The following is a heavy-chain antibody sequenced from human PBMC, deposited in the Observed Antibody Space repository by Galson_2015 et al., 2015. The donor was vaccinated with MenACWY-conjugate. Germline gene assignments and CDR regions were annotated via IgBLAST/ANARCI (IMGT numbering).Heavy chain of an antibody. CDR2: IYYSGST. CDR1: GGSISSYY. J-gene: IGHJ4*02. CDR3: ARGLVLFGELSGFVDY. V-gene: IGHV4-59*01. D-gene: IGHD3-10*02. Sequence: ETLSLTCTVSGGSISSYYWSWIRQPPGKGLEWIGYIYYSGSTNYNPSLKSRVTISVDMSKNQFSLKLSSVTAADTAVYYCARGLVLFGELSGFVDYWGQGTLVTVSS.